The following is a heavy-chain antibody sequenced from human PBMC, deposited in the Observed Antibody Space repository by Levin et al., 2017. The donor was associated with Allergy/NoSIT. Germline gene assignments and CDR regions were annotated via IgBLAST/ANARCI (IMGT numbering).Heavy chain of an antibody. D-gene: IGHD6-19*01. Sequence: PGGSLRLSCSASGFTFSSYAMHWVRQAPGKGLEYVSAISSNGGSTYYADSVKGRFTISRDNSKNTLYLQMSSLRAEDTAVYYCVKDSGGFEGIAVAGTSLTDYWGQGTLVTVSS. J-gene: IGHJ4*02. CDR1: GFTFSSYA. V-gene: IGHV3-64D*06. CDR3: VKDSGGFEGIAVAGTSLTDY. CDR2: ISSNGGST.